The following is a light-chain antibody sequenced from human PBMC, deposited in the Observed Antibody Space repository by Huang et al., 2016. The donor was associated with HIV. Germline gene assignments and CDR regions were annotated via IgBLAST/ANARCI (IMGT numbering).Light chain of an antibody. Sequence: DIVMTQSPDSLAVSLGERATINCKSSQSVLYSSNNNNYSAWYQQKPGQPPKLLIYWASTRESGVPDRFSGSGSGTDFTLTISSLQAEDVAVYYCQQYYSTLTFGGGTKVEIK. CDR3: QQYYSTLT. J-gene: IGKJ4*01. CDR1: QSVLYSSNNNNY. V-gene: IGKV4-1*01. CDR2: WAS.